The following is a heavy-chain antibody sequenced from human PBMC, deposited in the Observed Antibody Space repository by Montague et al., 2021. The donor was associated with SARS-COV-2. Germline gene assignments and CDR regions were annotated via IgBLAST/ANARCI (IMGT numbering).Heavy chain of an antibody. Sequence: SETLSLTCTVSGGSISSSSYYWGWIRQPPGKGLEWIGSIYYSGSTYYNPSLKSRVTISVDTSKNQFSLKLSSVTAADTAVYYCARDLWVGLSGEGSMDYWGQGTLVTVSS. J-gene: IGHJ4*02. CDR3: ARDLWVGLSGEGSMDY. CDR1: GGSISSSSYY. V-gene: IGHV4-39*07. CDR2: IYYSGST. D-gene: IGHD1-26*01.